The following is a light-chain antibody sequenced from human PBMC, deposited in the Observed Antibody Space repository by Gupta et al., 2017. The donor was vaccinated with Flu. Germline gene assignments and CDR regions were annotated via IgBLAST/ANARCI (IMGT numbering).Light chain of an antibody. CDR1: QSIRTY. CDR3: QQRSNWPPLT. V-gene: IGKV3-11*01. CDR2: DVS. Sequence: ATLSLSPGETATLSFRASQSIRTYLAWYQQKPCQAPRLLIYDVSNRATGIPARFSGSGSGTDFTLTISGREPEDFAVYYCQQRSNWPPLTFGGGTKVEIK. J-gene: IGKJ4*01.